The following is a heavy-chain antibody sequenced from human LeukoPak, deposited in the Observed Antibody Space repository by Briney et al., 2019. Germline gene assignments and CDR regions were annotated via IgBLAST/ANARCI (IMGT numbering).Heavy chain of an antibody. D-gene: IGHD5-12*01. CDR2: VFDSGST. Sequence: KPGGSLRLSCAASGFPFSSYWMHWVRQAPGKGLEWIGNVFDSGSTHYNPSLKSRVTISVDTSKNQFSLRLSSVTAADTAVYYCARHTRPGHSGYENAFDIWGQGTMVTVSS. CDR1: GFPFSSYW. CDR3: ARHTRPGHSGYENAFDI. J-gene: IGHJ3*02. V-gene: IGHV4-39*01.